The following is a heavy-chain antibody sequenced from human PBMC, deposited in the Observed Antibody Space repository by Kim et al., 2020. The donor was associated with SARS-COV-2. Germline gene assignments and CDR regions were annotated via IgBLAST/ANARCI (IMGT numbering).Heavy chain of an antibody. CDR1: GGSISSSNW. CDR2: IYHSGST. D-gene: IGHD3-10*01. J-gene: IGHJ3*02. V-gene: IGHV4-4*02. CDR3: ARGIWFGELYFNDAFDI. Sequence: SETLSLTCAVSGGSISSSNWWSWVRQPPGKGLEWIGEIYHSGSTNYNPPLKSRVTISVDKSKNQFSLKLSSVTAADTAVYYCARGIWFGELYFNDAFDIWGQGTMVTVSS.